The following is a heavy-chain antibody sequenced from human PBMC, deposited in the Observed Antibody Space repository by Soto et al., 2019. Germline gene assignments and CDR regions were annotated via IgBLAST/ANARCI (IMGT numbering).Heavy chain of an antibody. V-gene: IGHV4-30-4*01. CDR3: ARQDRLWRGLFY. CDR2: IYYSGST. J-gene: IGHJ4*02. D-gene: IGHD3-10*01. Sequence: SXETLCLTCPVAGGSISSGDYYWSWIRQPPGKGLEWIGYIYYSGSTYYNPSLKSRVTISVDTSKNQFSLKLSSVTAADTAVYYCARQDRLWRGLFYWGQGTLVTVSS. CDR1: GGSISSGDYY.